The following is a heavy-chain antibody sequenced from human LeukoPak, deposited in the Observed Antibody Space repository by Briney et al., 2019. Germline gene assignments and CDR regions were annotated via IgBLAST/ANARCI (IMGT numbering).Heavy chain of an antibody. Sequence: PGGSLRLSCVTSGFNFGDSRMTWVRQAPGKGLQWVANVNRDGTEKHFLDSVEGRFTISRDNAKKSLYLQMSSLRPQDTAVYFCVRGDWYFEPWGQETLVTVSS. D-gene: IGHD2-21*01. J-gene: IGHJ4*02. CDR2: VNRDGTEK. V-gene: IGHV3-7*04. CDR1: GFNFGDSR. CDR3: VRGDWYFEP.